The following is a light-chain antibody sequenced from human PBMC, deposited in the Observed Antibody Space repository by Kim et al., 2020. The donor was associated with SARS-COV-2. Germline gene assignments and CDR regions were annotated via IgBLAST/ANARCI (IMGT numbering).Light chain of an antibody. V-gene: IGLV4-60*03. CDR3: ETWDSNIQV. CDR2: VEGSGSY. J-gene: IGLJ3*02. CDR1: SGQSNNF. Sequence: SSVKLTCTLGSGQSNNFIAWHQQQPGKAPRFLMKVEGSGSYNKGGGVPDRFSGSRSGADRYLIISNLHSEDETDYYCETWDSNIQVFGGGTQLTVL.